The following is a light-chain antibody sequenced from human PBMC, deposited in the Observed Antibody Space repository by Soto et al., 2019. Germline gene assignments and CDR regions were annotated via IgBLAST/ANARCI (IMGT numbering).Light chain of an antibody. CDR2: GAS. Sequence: EIVLTQSPGTLSLSPGERATLSCRASQSVSSSYLAWYQQKPGQAPRLLIYGASSRATGIPDRFSGSGSGTDFTLTISRLEPEDFAVYYCQQYGSSSVTFGHGTKGEIK. J-gene: IGKJ1*01. CDR3: QQYGSSSVT. V-gene: IGKV3-20*01. CDR1: QSVSSSY.